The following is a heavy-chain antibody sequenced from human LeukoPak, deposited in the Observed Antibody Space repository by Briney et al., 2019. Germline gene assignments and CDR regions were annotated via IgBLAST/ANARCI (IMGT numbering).Heavy chain of an antibody. CDR2: IYYSGST. J-gene: IGHJ6*02. V-gene: IGHV4-59*08. Sequence: SETLSLTCTVSGGSISSYYWSWIRQPPGKGLEWIGYIYYSGSTNYNPSLKSRVTISVDTSKNQFSLKLSSVAAADTAVYYCAGVPTTFYYYYYGTDVWGQGTTVTVSS. D-gene: IGHD1-1*01. CDR1: GGSISSYY. CDR3: AGVPTTFYYYYYGTDV.